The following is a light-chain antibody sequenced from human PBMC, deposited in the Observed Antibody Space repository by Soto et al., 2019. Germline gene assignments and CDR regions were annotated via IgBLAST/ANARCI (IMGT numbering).Light chain of an antibody. CDR1: QSVGTK. J-gene: IGKJ1*01. Sequence: EIVMTQSPATLSVSSGERVTLSCRASQSVGTKLVRYQQRPGQPPRLLISGASARATGIPVRFSGSGSGTEFTLSIASLQSEDFAVYYCQQSNFWPPTFGLGTKVEIK. V-gene: IGKV3-15*01. CDR2: GAS. CDR3: QQSNFWPPT.